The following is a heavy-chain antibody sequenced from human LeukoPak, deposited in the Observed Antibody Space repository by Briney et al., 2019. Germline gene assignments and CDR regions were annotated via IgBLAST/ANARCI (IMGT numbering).Heavy chain of an antibody. CDR2: IYSGGNT. J-gene: IGHJ2*01. CDR3: TRGPGIAVAGPYWYFDL. D-gene: IGHD6-19*01. Sequence: PGGSLRLSCAASGLTVSSNYMSWVRQAPGKGLEWVSVIYSGGNTYYADSVKGRFTISRDTSRNTLYLQMNSLRVDDTAFYYCTRGPGIAVAGPYWYFDLWGRGALVTVSS. V-gene: IGHV3-53*01. CDR1: GLTVSSNY.